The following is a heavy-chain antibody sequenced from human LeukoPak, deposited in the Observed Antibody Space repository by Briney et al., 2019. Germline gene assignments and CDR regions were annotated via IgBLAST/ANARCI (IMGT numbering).Heavy chain of an antibody. D-gene: IGHD3-10*01. CDR3: ARVGYSTSGNYYNERGAFDY. CDR1: GYTFTSYY. V-gene: IGHV1-46*01. J-gene: IGHJ4*02. Sequence: GASVKVSCKASGYTFTSYYMHWVRQAPGQGLEWVGIINPSGDPTTYAQKFQGRVTMTSDMSTSTVYMELSSLRSEDTAVYYCARVGYSTSGNYYNERGAFDYWGQGTLVTVSS. CDR2: INPSGDPT.